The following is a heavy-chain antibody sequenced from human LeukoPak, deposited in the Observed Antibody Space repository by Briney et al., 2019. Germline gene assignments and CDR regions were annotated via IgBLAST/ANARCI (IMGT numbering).Heavy chain of an antibody. J-gene: IGHJ4*02. Sequence: SETLSLTCTVSGGSISSYYWSWIRQPAGKGLEWIGRIYTSGNTNYNPSLKSRVTMSVDTSKNQFSLKLSSVTAADTAVYYCARDHRDSSGYYDYYYFDYWGQGTLVTVSS. CDR3: ARDHRDSSGYYDYYYFDY. CDR2: IYTSGNT. D-gene: IGHD3-22*01. V-gene: IGHV4-4*07. CDR1: GGSISSYY.